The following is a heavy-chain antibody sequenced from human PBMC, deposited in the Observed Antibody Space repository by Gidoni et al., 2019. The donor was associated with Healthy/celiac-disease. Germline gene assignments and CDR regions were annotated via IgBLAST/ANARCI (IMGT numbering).Heavy chain of an antibody. D-gene: IGHD3-3*01. Sequence: QVQLAQSGAEVKKPGASVKVSCTASGYTFTSYGISWVRQAPGQGLEWMGWISAYNGNTNYAQKLQGRVTMTTDTSTSTAYMELRSLRSDDTAVYYCARDSNYDFWSGYYYYGMDVWGKGTTVTVSS. CDR3: ARDSNYDFWSGYYYYGMDV. J-gene: IGHJ6*04. CDR1: GYTFTSYG. V-gene: IGHV1-18*01. CDR2: ISAYNGNT.